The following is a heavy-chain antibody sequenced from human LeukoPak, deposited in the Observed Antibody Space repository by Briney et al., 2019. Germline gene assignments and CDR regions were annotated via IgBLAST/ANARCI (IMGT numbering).Heavy chain of an antibody. D-gene: IGHD3-22*01. CDR3: AGLVGRYSSGLYYYYFDY. CDR2: MYLSGTT. Sequence: SGTLSLTCAVSGDSINSLDLWSWVRQPPGKGLEWIGEMYLSGTTHSNPSVKSRVTISIDKSKNQFFLNLSSVTAADTAVYYCAGLVGRYSSGLYYYYFDYWGQGTLVTVSS. V-gene: IGHV4-4*02. J-gene: IGHJ4*02. CDR1: GDSINSLDL.